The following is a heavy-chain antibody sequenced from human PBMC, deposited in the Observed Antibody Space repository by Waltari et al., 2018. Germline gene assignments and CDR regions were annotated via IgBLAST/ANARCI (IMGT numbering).Heavy chain of an antibody. V-gene: IGHV4-38-2*01. CDR1: GDSITSASY. D-gene: IGHD4-17*01. CDR3: ARHESAHYGGFDS. Sequence: QVQLQESGPGLVKPSETLSLTCAVSGDSITSASYWGWIRQPPGKGLEWIGYVLHFGSSSYNPSLKSRVTMSVDTSKRQFSLNLSSVTAADTAVYYCARHESAHYGGFDSWGRGTLVTVSA. CDR2: VLHFGSS. J-gene: IGHJ4*02.